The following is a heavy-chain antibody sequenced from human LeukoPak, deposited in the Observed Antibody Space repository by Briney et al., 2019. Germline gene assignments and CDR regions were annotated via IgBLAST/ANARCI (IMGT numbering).Heavy chain of an antibody. J-gene: IGHJ4*02. CDR1: GGSISSYY. Sequence: SETLSLTCIVSGGSISSYYWSWIRQPAGKGLEWIGQIHTSGSTNYNPSLKSRVAMSVDTSKNQFSLELSSVTAADTAVYYCAGRAQTTGWSFDYWGQGALVAVSS. CDR3: AGRAQTTGWSFDY. CDR2: IHTSGST. V-gene: IGHV4-4*07. D-gene: IGHD6-19*01.